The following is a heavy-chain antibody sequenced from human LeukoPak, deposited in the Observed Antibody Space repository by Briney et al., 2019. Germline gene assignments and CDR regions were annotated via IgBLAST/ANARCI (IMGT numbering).Heavy chain of an antibody. Sequence: PGGSLRLSCAASGFTFSSYWMSWVRQAPGKGLEWVANIKQDGSEKYYVDSVKGRFTISRDNAKNSLYLQMNSLRAEDTAVYYCVREGGGYALDYWGQGTLVTVSS. J-gene: IGHJ4*02. CDR2: IKQDGSEK. CDR3: VREGGGYALDY. CDR1: GFTFSSYW. D-gene: IGHD3-22*01. V-gene: IGHV3-7*03.